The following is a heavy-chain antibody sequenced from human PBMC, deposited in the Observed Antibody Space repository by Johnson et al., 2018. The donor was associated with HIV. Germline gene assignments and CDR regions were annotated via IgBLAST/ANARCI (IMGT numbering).Heavy chain of an antibody. D-gene: IGHD6-19*01. CDR1: GITFSDYA. CDR3: ARAGAVGFDAFDI. J-gene: IGHJ3*02. V-gene: IGHV3-30-3*01. Sequence: QVQLLESGGGVVQPGRSLRLSCAASGITFSDYAMHWVRQAPGKGLEWVAVISYDGSNKYYADSVKGRFTISRDNSKNTLYLQMNSLRAEDTAVYYCARAGAVGFDAFDIWGQGTMVTVS. CDR2: ISYDGSNK.